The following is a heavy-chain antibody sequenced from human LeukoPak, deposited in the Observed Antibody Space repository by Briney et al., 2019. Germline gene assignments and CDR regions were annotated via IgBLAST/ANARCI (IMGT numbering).Heavy chain of an antibody. J-gene: IGHJ4*02. Sequence: SETLSLTCTVSGGSISSYYWSWIRQPPGKGLEWIGYIYYSGSTSYNPSLKSRVTISVGRSKNQFSLKLSSVTAADTAVYYCAREDVEDSSGYDYWGQGTLVTVSS. CDR2: IYYSGST. D-gene: IGHD3-22*01. V-gene: IGHV4-59*01. CDR3: AREDVEDSSGYDY. CDR1: GGSISSYY.